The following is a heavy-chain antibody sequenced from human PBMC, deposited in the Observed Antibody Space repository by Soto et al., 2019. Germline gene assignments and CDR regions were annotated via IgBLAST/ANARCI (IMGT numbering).Heavy chain of an antibody. CDR2: IQSGGPT. D-gene: IGHD2-15*01. Sequence: EVQLVESGGGLVQPGGSLRLSCAASGFTVSSKYMSWVRQAPGKGLEWVSLIQSGGPTYYADSVKGRFTISRDTSENTVHLKMDSLRAEDTGVYYCARDYVLCDGGRCYWVPLYVWGKGTTVTVSS. CDR1: GFTVSSKY. V-gene: IGHV3-66*01. CDR3: ARDYVLCDGGRCYWVPLYV. J-gene: IGHJ6*04.